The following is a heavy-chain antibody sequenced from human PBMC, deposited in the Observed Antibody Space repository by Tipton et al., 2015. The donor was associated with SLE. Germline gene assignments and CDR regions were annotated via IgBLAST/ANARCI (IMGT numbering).Heavy chain of an antibody. V-gene: IGHV5-51*03. CDR2: IYPGDSDT. Sequence: VQLVQSGAEVKKPGESLKISCKGSGYSFSNYWIGWVRQMPGKGLEWMGIIYPGDSDTRYSPSFQGLVTIPADTSISPAYLQWRSLKASDTAMYYCATSDPKLSTIQGGAPFEIWGQGTMLTVSS. D-gene: IGHD5/OR15-5a*01. CDR3: ATSDPKLSTIQGGAPFEI. CDR1: GYSFSNYW. J-gene: IGHJ3*02.